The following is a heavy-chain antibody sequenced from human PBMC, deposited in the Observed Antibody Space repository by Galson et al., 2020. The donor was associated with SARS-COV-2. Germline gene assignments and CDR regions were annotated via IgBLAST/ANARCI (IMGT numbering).Heavy chain of an antibody. Sequence: PSETLSLTCTVSGDSINVYYWTWIRQPAGKGLEWIGRIDRSGSTNYNPSLQSRVSMSVDTSKNQFSLQLRSVTAADTAVYYCARSYDSGWSRNWFAPWGQGILGTVSS. V-gene: IGHV4-4*07. CDR3: ARSYDSGWSRNWFAP. D-gene: IGHD6-19*01. CDR1: GDSINVYY. CDR2: IDRSGST. J-gene: IGHJ5*02.